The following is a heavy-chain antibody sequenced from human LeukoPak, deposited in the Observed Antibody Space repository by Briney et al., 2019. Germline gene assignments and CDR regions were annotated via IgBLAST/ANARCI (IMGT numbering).Heavy chain of an antibody. V-gene: IGHV3-13*05. Sequence: GGSLRLFCAASGFTFSSYDMHWVRQATGKGLEWVSAIGTAGDPYYSDSVKGRFTISRENAEKSLYLQMNSLRAGDTGVYYCAREKNTGSFDYWGQGTLVTVSS. CDR3: AREKNTGSFDY. CDR2: IGTAGDP. J-gene: IGHJ4*02. CDR1: GFTFSSYD. D-gene: IGHD1-26*01.